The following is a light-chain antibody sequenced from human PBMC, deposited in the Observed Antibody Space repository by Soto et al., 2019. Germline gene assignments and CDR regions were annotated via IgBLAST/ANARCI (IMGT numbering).Light chain of an antibody. CDR2: GAP. V-gene: IGKV1-6*01. Sequence: AIEMTQFPSSLSASVGDRFTITCRASQGIRDDLGWYQQRPGQPPKLLIYGAPSLQTGVPSRFSGSGSGTDFTLTISSLQPEDLATYFCLQDNNYPWTFGQGTKVDIK. J-gene: IGKJ1*01. CDR1: QGIRDD. CDR3: LQDNNYPWT.